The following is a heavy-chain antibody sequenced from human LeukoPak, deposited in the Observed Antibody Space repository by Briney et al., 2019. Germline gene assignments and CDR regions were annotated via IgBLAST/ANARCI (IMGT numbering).Heavy chain of an antibody. CDR3: ARLGFGATSNYYYYMDV. CDR1: GFTFSSYA. Sequence: PGGSLRLSCAASGFTFSSYAMHWVRQAPGKGLEYVSAISSNGGSTYYANSVKGRFTISRDNSKNTLYLQMGSLRAEDMAVYYCARLGFGATSNYYYYMDVWGKGTTVTVSS. D-gene: IGHD3-16*01. V-gene: IGHV3-64*01. J-gene: IGHJ6*03. CDR2: ISSNGGST.